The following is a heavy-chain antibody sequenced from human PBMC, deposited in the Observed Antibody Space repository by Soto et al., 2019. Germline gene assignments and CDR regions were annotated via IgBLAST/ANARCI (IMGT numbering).Heavy chain of an antibody. V-gene: IGHV3-30-3*01. CDR3: ARSRNGAVPDSINF. D-gene: IGHD2-8*01. CDR2: ISRDGSSK. J-gene: IGHJ4*02. Sequence: HPGGSLRLSCAASGFTFSRYAMHWVRQAPGEGLEWVAVISRDGSSKYYGGSVKGRFTVSRDNSNNTLYLSMTSLRLDDTAVFYCARSRNGAVPDSINFWGQGTLVTVSS. CDR1: GFTFSRYA.